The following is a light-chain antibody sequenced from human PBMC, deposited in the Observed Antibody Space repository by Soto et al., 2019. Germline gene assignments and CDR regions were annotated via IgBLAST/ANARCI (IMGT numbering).Light chain of an antibody. J-gene: IGLJ2*01. Sequence: QPVLTQPASVSGSPGQSITISCTGTSSDIGGYNYVSWYQQHPGKAPKLMIYDVSNRPSGVSNRFSGSKSGNTASLTISGLQAEDEADYYCSSYTSSSVLFGGGTKLTVL. CDR1: SSDIGGYNY. V-gene: IGLV2-14*01. CDR2: DVS. CDR3: SSYTSSSVL.